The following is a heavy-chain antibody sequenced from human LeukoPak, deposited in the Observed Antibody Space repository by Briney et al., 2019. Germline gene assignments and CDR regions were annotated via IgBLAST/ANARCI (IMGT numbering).Heavy chain of an antibody. CDR3: ANLRVATIEN. D-gene: IGHD5-12*01. Sequence: GGSLRLSCAASGFTFSSYSMNWVRQAPGKGLEWVSAISGSGGSTYYADSVKGRFTISRDNSKNTLYLQMNSLRAEDTAVYYCANLRVATIENWGQGTLVTVSS. CDR2: ISGSGGST. V-gene: IGHV3-23*01. CDR1: GFTFSSYS. J-gene: IGHJ4*02.